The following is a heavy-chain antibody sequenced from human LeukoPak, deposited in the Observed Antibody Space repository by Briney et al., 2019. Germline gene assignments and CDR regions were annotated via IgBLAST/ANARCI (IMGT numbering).Heavy chain of an antibody. D-gene: IGHD1-26*01. Sequence: GESRKISCKGSGYTFTTNWIGWVRQMPGKGLEWMAIIHPADSDTRYSPSFQGQVSISVDKSISTAYLQWSSLKASDTAMYYCTMGWRGTYYDPASYWRQGSLIIVSS. CDR2: IHPADSDT. J-gene: IGHJ4*02. CDR3: TMGWRGTYYDPASY. V-gene: IGHV5-51*01. CDR1: GYTFTTNW.